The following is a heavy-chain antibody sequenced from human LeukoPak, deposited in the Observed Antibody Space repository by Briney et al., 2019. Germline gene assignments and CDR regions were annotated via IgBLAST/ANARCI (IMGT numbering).Heavy chain of an antibody. J-gene: IGHJ4*02. Sequence: SETLSLTCAVYGGSFSGYYWSWIRQPPGKGLEWIGEINHSGSTNYNPSLKSRVTISVDTSKNQFSLKLSSVTAAGTAVYYCARVRGKYYYGSGKLGFFDYWGQGTLVTVSS. V-gene: IGHV4-34*01. D-gene: IGHD3-10*01. CDR1: GGSFSGYY. CDR2: INHSGST. CDR3: ARVRGKYYYGSGKLGFFDY.